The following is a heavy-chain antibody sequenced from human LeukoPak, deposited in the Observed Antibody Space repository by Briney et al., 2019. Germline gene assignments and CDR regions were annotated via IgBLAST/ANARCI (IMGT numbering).Heavy chain of an antibody. CDR1: GDSVSSNSAA. V-gene: IGHV6-1*01. Sequence: SQTLSLTCAISGDSVSSNSAAWNWIRQSPSRGLEWLGRTYYRSKWYNDYTVSVKSRITINPDTSKNQFSLKLSSVTAADTAVYYCARGIGGRITMVRGVMSWFDPWGQGTLVTVSS. D-gene: IGHD3-10*01. CDR3: ARGIGGRITMVRGVMSWFDP. J-gene: IGHJ5*02. CDR2: TYYRSKWYN.